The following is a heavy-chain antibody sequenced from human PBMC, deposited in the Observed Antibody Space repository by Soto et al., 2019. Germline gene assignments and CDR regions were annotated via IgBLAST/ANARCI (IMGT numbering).Heavy chain of an antibody. V-gene: IGHV3-30*18. J-gene: IGHJ6*02. CDR2: ISYDERNK. Sequence: GGSLILSCAASGFTFSDYGMHWVRQAPGKGLEWVAVISYDERNKYYADSVKGRFTISRDNSKNTLYLQMNSLRAEDTAMYYCANTNYDFWGMDVWGQGTTVTVSS. CDR3: ANTNYDFWGMDV. D-gene: IGHD3-3*01. CDR1: GFTFSDYG.